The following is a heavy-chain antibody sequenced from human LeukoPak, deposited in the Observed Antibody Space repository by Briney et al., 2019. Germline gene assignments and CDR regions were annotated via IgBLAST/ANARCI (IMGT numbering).Heavy chain of an antibody. V-gene: IGHV4-30-2*01. Sequence: SETLSLTCTVSGGSISSGGYYWSWIRQPPGKGLEWIGYIYHSGSTYYNPSLKSRVTIQVDRSKKQFSLKVSSVTAADTTVYYCARDVCQSIWHFDDWGQGTLVTVSS. CDR3: ARDVCQSIWHFDD. CDR1: GGSISSGGYY. J-gene: IGHJ4*02. CDR2: IYHSGST. D-gene: IGHD2-21*01.